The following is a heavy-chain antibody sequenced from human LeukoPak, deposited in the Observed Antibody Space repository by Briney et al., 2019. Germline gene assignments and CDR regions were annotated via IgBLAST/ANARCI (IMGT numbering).Heavy chain of an antibody. Sequence: SETPSLTCTVSGGSISSYYWSWIRQPPGKGLEWIGYIYYSGSTNYNPSLKSRVTISVDTSKNQFSLKLSSVTAADTAVYYCARGVNSLDYFDYWGQGTLVTVSS. CDR1: GGSISSYY. CDR3: ARGVNSLDYFDY. CDR2: IYYSGST. D-gene: IGHD3-16*02. J-gene: IGHJ4*02. V-gene: IGHV4-59*01.